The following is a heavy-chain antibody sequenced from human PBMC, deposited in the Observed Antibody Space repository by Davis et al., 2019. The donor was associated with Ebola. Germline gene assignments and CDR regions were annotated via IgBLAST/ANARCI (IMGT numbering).Heavy chain of an antibody. CDR3: AREDGSSSWYQD. Sequence: PSETLSLTCTVSGGSISSGDYYWSWIRQPPGKGLEWIGYIYYSGSTYYNPSLKSRVTISVDTSKNQFSLKLSSVTAADTAVYYCAREDGSSSWYQDWGQGTLVTVSS. V-gene: IGHV4-30-4*08. CDR2: IYYSGST. CDR1: GGSISSGDYY. D-gene: IGHD6-13*01. J-gene: IGHJ4*02.